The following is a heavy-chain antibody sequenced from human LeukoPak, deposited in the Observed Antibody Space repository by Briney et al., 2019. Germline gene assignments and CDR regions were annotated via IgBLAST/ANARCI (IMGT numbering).Heavy chain of an antibody. D-gene: IGHD3-22*01. Sequence: SETLSLTCAVYGGSFSGYYWSWIRQPPGKGLEWIEEINHSGSTNYNPSLKSRVTISVDTSKNQFSLKLSSVTAADTAVYYCARGRPVWKWLSNYLDYWGQGTLVTVSS. CDR1: GGSFSGYY. CDR2: INHSGST. CDR3: ARGRPVWKWLSNYLDY. V-gene: IGHV4-34*01. J-gene: IGHJ4*02.